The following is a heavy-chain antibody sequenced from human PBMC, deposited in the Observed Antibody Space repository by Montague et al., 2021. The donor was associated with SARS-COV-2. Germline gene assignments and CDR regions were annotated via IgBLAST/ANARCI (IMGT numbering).Heavy chain of an antibody. D-gene: IGHD5-12*01. V-gene: IGHV4-4*07. CDR1: GSISGYY. J-gene: IGHJ4*02. Sequence: SETLSLTCTVSGSISGYYWTWIRQSAAKGLEWIGRISSSGGIDYNASLKSRVTMSLDTSKIQLSLKLSSVTAADTAVYYCARQYIGYNRRFDYWGQGALVTVSP. CDR2: ISSSGGI. CDR3: ARQYIGYNRRFDY.